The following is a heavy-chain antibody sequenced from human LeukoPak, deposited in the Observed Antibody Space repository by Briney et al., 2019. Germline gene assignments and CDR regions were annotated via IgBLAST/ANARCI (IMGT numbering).Heavy chain of an antibody. V-gene: IGHV4-4*09. CDR1: GDSVSSGY. J-gene: IGHJ1*01. Sequence: SETLSLACSVSGDSVSSGYWSWIRQPPGKGLEWIGYIYDSGITDYNSSLKSRLTISVDTSNNQFSLNLRSVTAADTAVYYCAGRGHRYSRDWGQGILVTVSS. CDR3: AGRGHRYSRD. D-gene: IGHD2-15*01. CDR2: IYDSGIT.